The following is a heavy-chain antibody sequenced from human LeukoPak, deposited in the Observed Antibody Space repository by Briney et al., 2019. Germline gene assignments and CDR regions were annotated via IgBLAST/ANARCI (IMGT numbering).Heavy chain of an antibody. Sequence: PSETLSLTCTVSGGSISGYYWSWIRQPPGKGLERIGYIYYSGSTNYNPSLKSRVTISVDTSKNQFSLRLSSVTPADTAVYYCARLWSGSSSCTCFDYWGQGALVTVSS. V-gene: IGHV4-59*08. CDR1: GGSISGYY. D-gene: IGHD6-13*01. CDR2: IYYSGST. CDR3: ARLWSGSSSCTCFDY. J-gene: IGHJ4*02.